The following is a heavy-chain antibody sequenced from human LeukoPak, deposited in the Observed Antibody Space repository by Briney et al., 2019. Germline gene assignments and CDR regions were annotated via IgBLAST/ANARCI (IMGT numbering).Heavy chain of an antibody. CDR1: GFTLSSYA. Sequence: GGSLRLSCAASGFTLSSYAMSWVRQAPGKGLEWVSAISGSDSTYYADSVKGRFTISRDNSKNTVYLQMNSLRAEDTAVYYCAKGYYDSSGYSTPFDCWGQGTLVTVSS. CDR2: ISGSDST. J-gene: IGHJ4*02. CDR3: AKGYYDSSGYSTPFDC. D-gene: IGHD3-22*01. V-gene: IGHV3-23*01.